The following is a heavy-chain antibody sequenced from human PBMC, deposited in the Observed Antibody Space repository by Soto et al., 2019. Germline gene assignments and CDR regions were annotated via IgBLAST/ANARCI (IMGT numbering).Heavy chain of an antibody. D-gene: IGHD1-26*01. CDR3: ARSGYPGSYHPPAF. Sequence: ASVKVSCKASGYTFIDCYIHWVRQAPGQGLEWMGCINPHSGDTNSPPKFQARVTMTRDTSNSTAYMELKRLYSNDTAVYHCARSGYPGSYHPPAFWGQGTLVTVSS. CDR1: GYTFIDCY. J-gene: IGHJ4*02. CDR2: INPHSGDT. V-gene: IGHV1-2*02.